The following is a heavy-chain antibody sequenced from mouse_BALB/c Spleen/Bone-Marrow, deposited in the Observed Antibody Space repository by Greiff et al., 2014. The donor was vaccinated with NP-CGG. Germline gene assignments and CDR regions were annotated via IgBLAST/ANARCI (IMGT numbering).Heavy chain of an antibody. V-gene: IGHV1S41*01. J-gene: IGHJ3*01. Sequence: DLVKPGASVKLSCKASGYTFTSYWINWIKQRPGQGLEWIGRIPPGSGTTYYNEMFKGKATLTVDTSSTTAYIQLSSLSSEDSAVYFGARGGYYYGSSSPWFAYWGQGTLVTVSA. D-gene: IGHD1-1*01. CDR3: ARGGYYYGSSSPWFAY. CDR2: IPPGSGTT. CDR1: GYTFTSYW.